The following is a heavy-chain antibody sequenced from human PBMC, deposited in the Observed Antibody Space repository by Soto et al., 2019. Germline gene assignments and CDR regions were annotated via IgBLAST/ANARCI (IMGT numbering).Heavy chain of an antibody. CDR2: IDWDDDK. Sequence: SGPTLVNPTQTLTLTCTFSGFSLSTSGMCVSWIRQPPGKALEWLALIDWDDDKYYSTSLKTRLTISKDTSKNQVVLTMTNMDPVDTATYYCARILADSSCDYVHYWGQGTLVADSS. V-gene: IGHV2-70*01. J-gene: IGHJ4*02. D-gene: IGHD3-22*01. CDR1: GFSLSTSGMC. CDR3: ARILADSSCDYVHY.